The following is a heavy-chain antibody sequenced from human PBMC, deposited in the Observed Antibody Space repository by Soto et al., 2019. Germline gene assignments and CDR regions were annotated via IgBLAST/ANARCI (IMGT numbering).Heavy chain of an antibody. CDR3: AREGDNWNPRGWFDP. V-gene: IGHV3-21*01. CDR1: GFTFSSCW. D-gene: IGHD1-20*01. CDR2: ISSSSSYI. Sequence: GGSLRLSCAASGFTFSSCWMNWVRQAPGEGQGLRRGLEWVSSISSSSSYIYYADSVKGRFTISRDNAKNSLYLQMNSLRAEDTAVYYCAREGDNWNPRGWFDPWGQGTLVTVSS. J-gene: IGHJ5*02.